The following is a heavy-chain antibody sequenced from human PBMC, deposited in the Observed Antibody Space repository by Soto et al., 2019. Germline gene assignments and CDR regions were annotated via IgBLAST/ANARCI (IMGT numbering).Heavy chain of an antibody. V-gene: IGHV4-4*02. J-gene: IGHJ4*02. CDR1: CCAISSSKW. CDR2: IYQSGST. CDR3: ARASATIAAAAIFDY. Sequence: SETLSLTRAGSCCAISSSKWWSWVRQPPGKGLEWIGEIYQSGSTNYNPSLESRVRMSVDKSRNQFSLKLTSVSSADTAVYYCARASATIAAAAIFDYWGQGTLVT. D-gene: IGHD6-13*01.